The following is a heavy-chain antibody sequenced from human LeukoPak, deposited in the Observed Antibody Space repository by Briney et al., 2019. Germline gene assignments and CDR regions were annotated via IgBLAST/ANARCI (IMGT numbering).Heavy chain of an antibody. D-gene: IGHD6-19*01. CDR3: AKDIGQWLVRGNDY. CDR1: GFTFSSYA. CDR2: ISYDGSNK. Sequence: GGSLRLSCAASGFTFSSYAMHWVRQAPGKGLEWVAVISYDGSNKYYADSAKGRFTISRDNSKNTLYLQMNSLRAENTAVYYCAKDIGQWLVRGNDYWGQGTLVTVSS. J-gene: IGHJ4*02. V-gene: IGHV3-30-3*01.